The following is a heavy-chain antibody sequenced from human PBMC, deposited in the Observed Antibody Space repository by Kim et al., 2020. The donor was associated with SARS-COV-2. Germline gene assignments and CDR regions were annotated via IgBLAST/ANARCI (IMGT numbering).Heavy chain of an antibody. CDR1: GFTFSSYS. J-gene: IGHJ6*02. Sequence: GGSLRLSCAASGFTFSSYSMNWVRQAPGKGLEWVSSISSSSSYIYYADSVKGRFTISRDNAKNSLYLQMNSLRAEDTAVYYCARDRAGSYSYGYRFYYYGMDVWGQGTTVTVSS. CDR2: ISSSSSYI. V-gene: IGHV3-21*01. D-gene: IGHD5-18*01. CDR3: ARDRAGSYSYGYRFYYYGMDV.